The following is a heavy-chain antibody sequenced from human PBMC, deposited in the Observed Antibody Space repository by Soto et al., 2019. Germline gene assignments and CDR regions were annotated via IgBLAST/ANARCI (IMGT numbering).Heavy chain of an antibody. V-gene: IGHV4-59*01. CDR1: GGSISSYY. J-gene: IGHJ4*02. CDR2: IYYSGST. CDR3: ASQGYSGYDRIPPIR. Sequence: SETLSLTCTVSGGSISSYYWSWIRQPPGKGLEWIGYIYYSGSTNYNPSLKSRVTISVDTSKNQFSLKLSSVTAADTAVYYCASQGYSGYDRIPPIRWGQGTLVTVSS. D-gene: IGHD5-12*01.